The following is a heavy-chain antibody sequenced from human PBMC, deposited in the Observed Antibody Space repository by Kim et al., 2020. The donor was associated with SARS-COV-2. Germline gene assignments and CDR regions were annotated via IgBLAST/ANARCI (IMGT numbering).Heavy chain of an antibody. Sequence: GGSLRLSCAASGFTFSSYAMHWVRQAPGKGLEWVAVISYDGSNKYYEDSVKGRFTISRDNSKNTLYLQMNSLRAEDTAVYYCARSEGFGELWSYYYGMDVWGQGTTVTVSS. D-gene: IGHD3-10*01. CDR3: ARSEGFGELWSYYYGMDV. V-gene: IGHV3-30-3*01. J-gene: IGHJ6*02. CDR1: GFTFSSYA. CDR2: ISYDGSNK.